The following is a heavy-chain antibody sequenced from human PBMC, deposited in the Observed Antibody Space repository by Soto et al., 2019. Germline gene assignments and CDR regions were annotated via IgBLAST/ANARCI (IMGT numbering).Heavy chain of an antibody. D-gene: IGHD3-10*01. CDR1: GGSISSYY. V-gene: IGHV4-59*08. CDR3: ARGAQVLLWFGDVISRFYP. J-gene: IGHJ5*02. Sequence: SETLSLTCTVSGGSISSYYWSWIRQPPGKGLEWIGYIYYSGSTNYNPSLKSRVTISVDTSKNQFSLKLSSVTAADTAVYFCARGAQVLLWFGDVISRFYPWGQGTLVTVSS. CDR2: IYYSGST.